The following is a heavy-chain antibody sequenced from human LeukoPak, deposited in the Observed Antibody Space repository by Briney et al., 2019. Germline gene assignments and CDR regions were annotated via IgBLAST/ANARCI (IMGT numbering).Heavy chain of an antibody. CDR2: IQFDGSNK. CDR1: GFTFSSYG. J-gene: IGHJ4*02. D-gene: IGHD5-18*01. V-gene: IGHV3-30*02. Sequence: PGGSLRLSCAASGFTFSSYGMHWVRPAPGKGLEWVAFIQFDGSNKYYADSVKGRFTISRDNSKNTLYLQMNSLRAEDTGVYYCAKDGRIVGFSHGYFEYWGQGALVTVSS. CDR3: AKDGRIVGFSHGYFEY.